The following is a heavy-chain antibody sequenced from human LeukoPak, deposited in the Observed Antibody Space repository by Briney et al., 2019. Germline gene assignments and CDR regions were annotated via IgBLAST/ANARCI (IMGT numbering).Heavy chain of an antibody. J-gene: IGHJ4*02. Sequence: GGSLRLSCAASGFTFSNYAMSWVRQAPGKGLEWVSFIYSAGSTHYSDSVKGRFTISIDNSKNTLYLQMNSLRAEDTAVYYCARRAGAYTHPYDCWGQGTLVTVS. D-gene: IGHD3-16*01. CDR1: GFTFSNYA. CDR2: IYSAGST. CDR3: ARRAGAYTHPYDC. V-gene: IGHV3-53*01.